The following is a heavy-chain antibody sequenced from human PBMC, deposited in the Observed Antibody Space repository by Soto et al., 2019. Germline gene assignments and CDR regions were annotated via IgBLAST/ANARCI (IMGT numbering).Heavy chain of an antibody. D-gene: IGHD1-26*01. Sequence: VQLQESGPGLVRPSETLSLTCTVSGGSISSGNFYWSWIRQPPGKGLEGIGYIYFSGSTFYRPSLESRMTISLITSNNQFSLELTSVTAADTPVYYCPHAAPGGNTYFHPWGQGALVTVS. CDR1: GGSISSGNFY. CDR3: PHAAPGGNTYFHP. V-gene: IGHV4-30-4*03. J-gene: IGHJ5*02. CDR2: IYFSGST.